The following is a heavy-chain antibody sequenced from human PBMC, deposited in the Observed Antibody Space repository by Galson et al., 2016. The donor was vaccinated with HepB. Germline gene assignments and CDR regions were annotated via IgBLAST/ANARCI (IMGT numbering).Heavy chain of an antibody. V-gene: IGHV3-74*01. CDR2: INSDGTYI. Sequence: SLRLSCAASGFTFRSYWMHWVRQAPGKGLVWVSRINSDGTYINYADSVKGRFTISRDTAKNMVYLQMNSLRPEDTAVYYCARRDYFDYWGQGILVTVSA. CDR1: GFTFRSYW. CDR3: ARRDYFDY. J-gene: IGHJ4*02.